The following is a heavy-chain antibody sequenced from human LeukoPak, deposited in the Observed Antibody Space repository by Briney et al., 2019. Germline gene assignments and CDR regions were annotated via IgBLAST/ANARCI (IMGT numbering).Heavy chain of an antibody. Sequence: GGSLRLSCTASGFTFSIYAMSWVRQAPGRGLEWVSAITSSGDTTFYADSVRGRFTISRDNSKNTLYLQMSSLRAEDTAVFYCAKDRPNYFGSNGHYYRRNGDSWGQGTLVTVSS. D-gene: IGHD3-10*01. CDR3: AKDRPNYFGSNGHYYRRNGDS. CDR1: GFTFSIYA. CDR2: ITSSGDTT. J-gene: IGHJ5*01. V-gene: IGHV3-23*01.